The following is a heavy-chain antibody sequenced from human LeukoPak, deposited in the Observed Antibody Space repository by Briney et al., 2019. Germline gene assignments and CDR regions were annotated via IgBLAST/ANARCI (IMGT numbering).Heavy chain of an antibody. V-gene: IGHV1-18*01. Sequence: ASVKVSCKASGYTFTSYGISWVRQAPGQGLEWMGWISAYNSNTSYAQKLQGRVTMTTDTSTSTAYMELRSLRSDDTAVYYCARDRIFITGTTEPWFYWGQGTLVTVSS. D-gene: IGHD1-7*01. CDR1: GYTFTSYG. J-gene: IGHJ4*02. CDR3: ARDRIFITGTTEPWFY. CDR2: ISAYNSNT.